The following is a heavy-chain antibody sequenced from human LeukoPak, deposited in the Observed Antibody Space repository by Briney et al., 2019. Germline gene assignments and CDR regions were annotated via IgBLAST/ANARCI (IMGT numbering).Heavy chain of an antibody. CDR3: AREIFGSGSCPDF. V-gene: IGHV3-33*01. Sequence: PGRSLRLSCAASGFAFNTYAMHWVRQAPGQGLEWVALIRHDGSHKFYSNSVRGQFTISRDNSKNTVSLQMNNLRPEDTAVYYCAREIFGSGSCPDFWGQGTLVTVSS. D-gene: IGHD3-10*01. CDR2: IRHDGSHK. CDR1: GFAFNTYA. J-gene: IGHJ4*02.